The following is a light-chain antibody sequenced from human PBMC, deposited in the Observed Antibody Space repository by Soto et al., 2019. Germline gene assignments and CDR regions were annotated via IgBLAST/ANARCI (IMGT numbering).Light chain of an antibody. Sequence: DIVMTQSPDSLAVSLGERATINCKSSQSVLYSSNNKNYLAWYQQKPGQPPKLLIYWASTRESGVPDRFSGSGSGKDFTLTISSLPAEDVPVYYCQQYYSTPLPLGGGPKVDTK. CDR2: WAS. J-gene: IGKJ4*01. V-gene: IGKV4-1*01. CDR1: QSVLYSSNNKNY. CDR3: QQYYSTPLP.